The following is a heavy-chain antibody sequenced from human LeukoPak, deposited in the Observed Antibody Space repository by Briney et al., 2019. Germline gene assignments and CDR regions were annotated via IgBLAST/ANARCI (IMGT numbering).Heavy chain of an antibody. J-gene: IGHJ4*02. V-gene: IGHV4-59*12. D-gene: IGHD6-19*01. CDR2: IYYSGST. CDR1: GGSISSYY. CDR3: ARGLYSSGWFNYFDY. Sequence: PSETLSLTCTVSGGSISSYYWSWIRQPPGKGLEWIGYIYYSGSTYYNPSLKSRVTISVDTSKNQFSLKLSSVTAADTAVYYCARGLYSSGWFNYFDYWGQGTLVTVSS.